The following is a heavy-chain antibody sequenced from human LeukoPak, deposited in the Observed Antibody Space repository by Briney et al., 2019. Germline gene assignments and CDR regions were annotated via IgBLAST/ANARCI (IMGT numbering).Heavy chain of an antibody. Sequence: ASVKVSCKASGYTFTGYYMHWVRQAPGRGLEWMGWINPNSGGTNYAQKFQGRVTMTRDTSISTAYMELSRLRSDDTAVYYCARGGASIAARKGYYYYYRMDVWGQGTTVTVSS. CDR1: GYTFTGYY. D-gene: IGHD6-6*01. CDR3: ARGGASIAARKGYYYYYRMDV. J-gene: IGHJ6*02. CDR2: INPNSGGT. V-gene: IGHV1-2*02.